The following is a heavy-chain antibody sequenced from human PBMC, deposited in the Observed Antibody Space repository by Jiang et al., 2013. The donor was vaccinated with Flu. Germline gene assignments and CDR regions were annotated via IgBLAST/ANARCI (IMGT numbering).Heavy chain of an antibody. Sequence: LLKPSETLSLTCTVSGGSISSHYWSWIRQPPGKGLEWIGYIYYSGSTNYNPSLKSRVTISVDTSKNQFSLKLSSVTAADTAVYYCARDLATYDFWSGSPPDVWGKGTTVTVSS. V-gene: IGHV4-59*11. CDR3: ARDLATYDFWSGSPPDV. CDR2: IYYSGST. CDR1: GGSISSHY. D-gene: IGHD3-3*01. J-gene: IGHJ6*04.